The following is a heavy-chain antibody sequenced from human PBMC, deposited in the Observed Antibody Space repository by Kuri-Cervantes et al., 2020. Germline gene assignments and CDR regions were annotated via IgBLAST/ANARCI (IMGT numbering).Heavy chain of an antibody. CDR2: FDPEDGET. Sequence: ASVKVSCKVSGYTLTELSMHWVRQAPGKGLEWMGGFDPEDGETIYAQKFQGRVTMTRDTSISTAYMELSRLRSDDTAVYYCARGRKTTVAPPLDYWGQGTLVTVSS. CDR3: ARGRKTTVAPPLDY. CDR1: GYTLTELS. V-gene: IGHV1-24*01. D-gene: IGHD4-23*01. J-gene: IGHJ4*02.